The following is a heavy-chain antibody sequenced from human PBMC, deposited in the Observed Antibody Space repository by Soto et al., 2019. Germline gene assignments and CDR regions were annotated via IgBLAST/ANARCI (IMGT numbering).Heavy chain of an antibody. CDR2: ISGTGGST. CDR1: GFTFSSYA. D-gene: IGHD3-3*01. V-gene: IGHV3-23*01. CDR3: AKGLKLEWLLSGLDN. Sequence: GGSLRLSCAASGFTFSSYAMSWVRQTPGKGLEWVSAISGTGGSTYYADSVKGRFAISRDNSKYTLYLQMNSLRVEDAALYYCAKGLKLEWLLSGLDNWGQGT. J-gene: IGHJ4*02.